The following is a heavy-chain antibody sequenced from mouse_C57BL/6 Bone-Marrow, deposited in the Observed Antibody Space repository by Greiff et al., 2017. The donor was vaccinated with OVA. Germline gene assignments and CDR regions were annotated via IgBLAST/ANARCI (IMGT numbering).Heavy chain of an antibody. CDR1: GFSLTSYG. CDR2: IWRGGST. D-gene: IGHD2-4*01. Sequence: QVQLKESGPGLVQPSQSLSITCTVSGFSLTSYGVHWVRQSPGKGLEWLGVIWRGGSTDYNAAFMSRLSITKDNSKSQVFFKMNSLQADDTAIYYCAKNKGYYDYFYYAMDYWGQGTSVTVSS. V-gene: IGHV2-5*01. J-gene: IGHJ4*01. CDR3: AKNKGYYDYFYYAMDY.